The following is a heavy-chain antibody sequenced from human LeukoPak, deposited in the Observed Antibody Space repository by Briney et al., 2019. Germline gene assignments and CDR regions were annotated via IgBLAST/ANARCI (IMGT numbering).Heavy chain of an antibody. CDR2: INPSGGST. Sequence: ASVKVSCKASGYTFTSYGISWVRQAPGQGLEWMGIINPSGGSTSYAQKFQGRVTMTRDMSTSTVYMELSSLRSEDTAVYYCARGRDGYNLRLDYWGQGTLVTVSS. J-gene: IGHJ4*02. CDR3: ARGRDGYNLRLDY. D-gene: IGHD5-24*01. CDR1: GYTFTSYG. V-gene: IGHV1-46*01.